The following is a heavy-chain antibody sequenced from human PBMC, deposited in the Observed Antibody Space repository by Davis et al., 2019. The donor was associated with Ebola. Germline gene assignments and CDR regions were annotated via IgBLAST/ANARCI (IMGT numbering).Heavy chain of an antibody. J-gene: IGHJ3*01. CDR1: EFAFGSYS. D-gene: IGHD2-2*03. Sequence: PGGSLRLSCAASEFAFGSYSLNWVRQAPGKGLEWVSSISSSGNFIFYADSVRGRFTISRDNNKNSLYLQLTSLRIDDTAFYYCAKEKKGSQWITFDVWGHGTVVTVSS. CDR2: ISSSGNFI. V-gene: IGHV3-21*04. CDR3: AKEKKGSQWITFDV.